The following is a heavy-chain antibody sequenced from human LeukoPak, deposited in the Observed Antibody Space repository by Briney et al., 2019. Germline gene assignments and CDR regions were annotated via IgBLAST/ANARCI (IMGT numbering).Heavy chain of an antibody. CDR3: AKATGNLGN. V-gene: IGHV3-23*01. J-gene: IGHJ4*02. Sequence: GGSLRLSCAASGFTFSSYAMSWVRQAPGKGLEWVSTISNSDDNTYYADSVKGRFTISRDSSKSTLYLQMISLTAEDTAIYYCAKATGNLGNWGQGTLVTVSS. CDR1: GFTFSSYA. D-gene: IGHD1-1*01. CDR2: ISNSDDNT.